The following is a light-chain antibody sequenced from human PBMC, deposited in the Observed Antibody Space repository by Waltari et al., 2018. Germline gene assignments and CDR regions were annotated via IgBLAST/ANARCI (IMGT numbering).Light chain of an antibody. J-gene: IGKJ2*01. V-gene: IGKV1-27*01. CDR3: QKYDSAPYT. Sequence: DIQMTQSPPSLFSSVGDRVPITCRASQGINNYLAWYQQKPGERPELLIYAASTLQSGVPSRFSGSGSGTDFSLTISSLQPEDVATYYCQKYDSAPYTFGQGTKLEI. CDR1: QGINNY. CDR2: AAS.